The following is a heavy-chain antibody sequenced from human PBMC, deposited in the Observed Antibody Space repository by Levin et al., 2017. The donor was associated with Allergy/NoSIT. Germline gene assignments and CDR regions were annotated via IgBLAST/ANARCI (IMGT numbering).Heavy chain of an antibody. CDR3: ARYSITIFGVGETEIDY. CDR2: IYYSGST. J-gene: IGHJ4*02. D-gene: IGHD3-3*01. V-gene: IGHV4-39*07. CDR1: GGSISSSSYY. Sequence: PSETLSLTCTVSGGSISSSSYYWGWIRQPPGKGLEWIGSIYYSGSTYYNPSLKSRVTISVDTSKNQFSLKLSSVTAADTAVYYCARYSITIFGVGETEIDYWGQGTLVTVSS.